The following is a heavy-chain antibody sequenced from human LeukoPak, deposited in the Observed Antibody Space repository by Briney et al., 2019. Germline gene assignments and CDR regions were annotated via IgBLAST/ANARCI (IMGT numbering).Heavy chain of an antibody. CDR3: ARVPTIFGVVLPDY. V-gene: IGHV4-61*08. CDR2: IYYSGST. J-gene: IGHJ4*02. CDR1: GGSLSSSGYY. D-gene: IGHD3-3*01. Sequence: SETLSLTCTVSGGSLSSSGYYWGWIRQPPGKGLEWIGYIYYSGSTNYNPSLKSRVTISVDTSKNQFSLKLSSVTAADTAVYYCARVPTIFGVVLPDYWGQGTLVTVSS.